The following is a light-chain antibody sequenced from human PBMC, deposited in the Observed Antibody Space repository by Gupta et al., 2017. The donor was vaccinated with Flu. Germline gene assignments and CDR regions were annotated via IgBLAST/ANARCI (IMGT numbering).Light chain of an antibody. Sequence: SYALTQPPSVHLSPGQTASITCSGDTLGDTYASCYQQKPGQSPVLVIDQDTKRPSGIPGRFSGSNSGKTATLTISGTQAVEEAYYYCQAVDTSTARVFGGGTKLTVL. CDR2: QDT. V-gene: IGLV3-1*01. CDR1: TLGDTY. J-gene: IGLJ2*01. CDR3: QAVDTSTARV.